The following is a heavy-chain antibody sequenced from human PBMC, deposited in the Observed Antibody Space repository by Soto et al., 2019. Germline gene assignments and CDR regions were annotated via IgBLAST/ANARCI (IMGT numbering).Heavy chain of an antibody. D-gene: IGHD6-13*01. J-gene: IGHJ4*02. V-gene: IGHV6-1*01. CDR3: VRLIGNSWLDY. Sequence: PSQTLSLTCVISGDSVSSNDATWDWIRQYPSRGLEWLGRTYYRSKWYNDYAVSVKSRITINPDTSKNQISLQLNSVTPEDTAVYYCVRLIGNSWLDYWGQGTLVTVSS. CDR2: TYYRSKWYN. CDR1: GDSVSSNDAT.